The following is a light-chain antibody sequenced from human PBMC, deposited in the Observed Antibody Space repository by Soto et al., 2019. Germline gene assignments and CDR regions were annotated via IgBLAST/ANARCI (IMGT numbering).Light chain of an antibody. Sequence: EIVLTQSPGTLSLSPGERAALSCRASQSISSSFLAWYQHKPGQAPRLLIHGASSRATGIPDRFSGSGSGTAFTLTISRLDPEDFAVYYCQLYGSSLVTVGQGAKVEIK. CDR2: GAS. CDR3: QLYGSSLVT. CDR1: QSISSSF. V-gene: IGKV3-20*01. J-gene: IGKJ2*01.